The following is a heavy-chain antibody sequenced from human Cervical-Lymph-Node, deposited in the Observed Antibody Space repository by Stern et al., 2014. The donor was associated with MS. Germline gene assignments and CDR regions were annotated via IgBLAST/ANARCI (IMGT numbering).Heavy chain of an antibody. CDR2: SGPDAAT. CDR1: GFTFRNFA. V-gene: IGHV3-23*04. D-gene: IGHD3-3*01. Sequence: EVQLVESGGGLVQPGGSLRLSCVASGFTFRNFAMTWVRQAPGTGLEWISGSGPDAATHYDESVQGRFPIPRDNSKNILYLQMNSLRAEDTAVYYCGKDLHYWSADSWGQGTLVTVSS. CDR3: GKDLHYWSADS. J-gene: IGHJ4*02.